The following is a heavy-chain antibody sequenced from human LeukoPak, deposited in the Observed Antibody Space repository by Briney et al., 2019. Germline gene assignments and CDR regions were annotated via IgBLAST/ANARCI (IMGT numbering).Heavy chain of an antibody. CDR3: ARANLELWYFDL. D-gene: IGHD3-10*01. Sequence: PGRSLRLSCAASGFTFDDYAMHWVRQAPGKGLEWVSGINWNGGSTGYADSVRGRFTISRDNAKNSLYLQMNSLRAEDTALYHCARANLELWYFDLWGRGTLVTVSS. CDR2: INWNGGST. J-gene: IGHJ2*01. CDR1: GFTFDDYA. V-gene: IGHV3-20*01.